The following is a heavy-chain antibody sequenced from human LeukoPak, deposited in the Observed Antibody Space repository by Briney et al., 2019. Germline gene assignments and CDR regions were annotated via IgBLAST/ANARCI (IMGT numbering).Heavy chain of an antibody. Sequence: GGALRLSCAASGFTFSSYAMSWVRQAPGKGLEWVSAISGSGGSTYYADSLKGRFTISRDNFKNTLYLQMNSLRAEDTAVYYCAKDDGDYLRSSDYGGQKTVVSVSS. D-gene: IGHD4-17*01. CDR3: AKDDGDYLRSSDY. J-gene: IGHJ4*02. CDR2: ISGSGGST. V-gene: IGHV3-23*01. CDR1: GFTFSSYA.